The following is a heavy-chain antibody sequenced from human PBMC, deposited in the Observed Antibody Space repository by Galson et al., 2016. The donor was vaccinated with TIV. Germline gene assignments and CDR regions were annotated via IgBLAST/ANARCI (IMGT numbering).Heavy chain of an antibody. CDR2: TRSKAYGGTT. D-gene: IGHD5-24*01. Sequence: SLRLSCAASGFSFGDYGMSWVRQAPGKGLEWVGFTRSKAYGGTTEYAATVRGRFTIPRDDSNSIAYLKMNSLKTEDTSVYYCSRNLEKATGWVDAFDIWGQGTMVTVSS. V-gene: IGHV3-49*04. CDR3: SRNLEKATGWVDAFDI. J-gene: IGHJ3*02. CDR1: GFSFGDYG.